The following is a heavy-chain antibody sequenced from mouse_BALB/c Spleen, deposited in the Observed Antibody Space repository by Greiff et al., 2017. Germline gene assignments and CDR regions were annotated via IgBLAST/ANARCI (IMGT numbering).Heavy chain of an antibody. V-gene: IGHV1-67*01. Sequence: QVQLQQSGPELVRPGVSVKISCKGSGYTFTDYAMHWVKQSHAKSLEWIGVISTYYGNTNYNQKFKGKATMTVDKSSSTAYMELARLTSEDSAIYYCARDWERYYFDYWGQGTTLTVSS. D-gene: IGHD4-1*01. CDR3: ARDWERYYFDY. CDR2: ISTYYGNT. CDR1: GYTFTDYA. J-gene: IGHJ2*01.